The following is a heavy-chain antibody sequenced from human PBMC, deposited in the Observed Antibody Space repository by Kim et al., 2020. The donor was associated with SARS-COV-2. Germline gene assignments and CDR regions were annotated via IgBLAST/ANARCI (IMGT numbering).Heavy chain of an antibody. D-gene: IGHD4-4*01. V-gene: IGHV7-4-1*02. Sequence: ASVKVSCKASGYTFTNYAINWVRQAPGQGLEWMGWINTNTGNPTFAQGFTGRFVFSLDTSVSTAYLQISSLKAEDTAVYFCASSFAYNNYRAFDIWGQGTMVTVSS. CDR2: INTNTGNP. CDR3: ASSFAYNNYRAFDI. J-gene: IGHJ3*02. CDR1: GYTFTNYA.